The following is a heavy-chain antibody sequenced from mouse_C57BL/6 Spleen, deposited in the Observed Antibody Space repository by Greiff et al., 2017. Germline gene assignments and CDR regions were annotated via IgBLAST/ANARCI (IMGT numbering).Heavy chain of an antibody. CDR3: ARGGSSPYWYCDV. V-gene: IGHV14-2*01. D-gene: IGHD1-1*01. Sequence: VQLKESGAELVKPGASVKLSCTASGFNIKDYYMHWVKQRTEQGLEWIGRIDPEDGETKYAPKFQGKATITADTSSNTAYLQLSSLTSEDTAVYYWARGGSSPYWYCDVWGTGTTVTVSS. CDR1: GFNIKDYY. J-gene: IGHJ1*03. CDR2: IDPEDGET.